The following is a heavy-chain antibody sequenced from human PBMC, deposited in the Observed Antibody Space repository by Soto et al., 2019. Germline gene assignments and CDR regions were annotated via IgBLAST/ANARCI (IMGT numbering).Heavy chain of an antibody. CDR3: ARNWGVNITGTQHGNDAFDI. J-gene: IGHJ3*02. CDR1: GYTFSGDY. V-gene: IGHV1-2*04. CDR2: INPNSGGT. D-gene: IGHD3-10*01. Sequence: SVKGYWKGSGYTFSGDYMPWVRKAPGQGLEWMGWINPNSGGTNYAQKFQGWVTMTRDTSISTAYMELSRLRSDDTAVYYCARNWGVNITGTQHGNDAFDIWGQGTMVTVSS.